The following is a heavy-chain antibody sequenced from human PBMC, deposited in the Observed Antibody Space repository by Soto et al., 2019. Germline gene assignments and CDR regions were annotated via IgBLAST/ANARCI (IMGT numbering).Heavy chain of an antibody. CDR1: GGSINNGDYY. J-gene: IGHJ4*02. V-gene: IGHV4-30-4*01. CDR3: ARDKYGNWAIDY. D-gene: IGHD7-27*01. CDR2: IYYTGST. Sequence: PSETLSLTCGVSGGSINNGDYYWSWIRQSPGKGLEWIGYIYYTGSTYYNPSLQSRVTISVDTSKNQLSLKLSSVTAADTAVYYCARDKYGNWAIDYWGQGTLVTVSS.